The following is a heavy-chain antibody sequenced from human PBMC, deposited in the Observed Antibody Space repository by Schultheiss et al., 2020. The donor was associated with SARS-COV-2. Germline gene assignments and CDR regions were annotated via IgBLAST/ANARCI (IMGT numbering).Heavy chain of an antibody. J-gene: IGHJ6*02. CDR2: IWYDGSNK. V-gene: IGHV3-33*08. CDR1: GFTFSSYG. Sequence: GGSLRLSCAASGFTFSSYGMHWVRQAPGKGLEWVAVIWYDGSNKYYADSVKGRFTISRDNAKSSLYLQMNSLRADDTAVYYCARDVTEYQLLYDGMDVWGQGTTVTVSS. CDR3: ARDVTEYQLLYDGMDV. D-gene: IGHD2-2*01.